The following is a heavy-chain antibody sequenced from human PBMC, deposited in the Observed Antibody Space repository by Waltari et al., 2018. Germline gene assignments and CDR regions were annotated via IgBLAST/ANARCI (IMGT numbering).Heavy chain of an antibody. CDR2: INHSGST. CDR3: ARGGPWAPYCSGGSCYSPRALDY. J-gene: IGHJ4*02. D-gene: IGHD2-15*01. CDR1: GGSFSGYY. Sequence: QVQLQQWGAGLLKPSETLSLTCAVYGGSFSGYYWSWIRQPPGKGLEWIGEINHSGSTNYNPSLKGRVTISVDTSKNQFSLKLSSVTAADTAVYYCARGGPWAPYCSGGSCYSPRALDYWGQGTLVTVSS. V-gene: IGHV4-34*01.